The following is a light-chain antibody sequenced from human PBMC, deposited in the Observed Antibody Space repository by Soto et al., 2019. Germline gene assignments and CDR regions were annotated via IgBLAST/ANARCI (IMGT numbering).Light chain of an antibody. J-gene: IGLJ2*01. Sequence: QPVLTQSPSASASLGASVKLTCTLSSGHSNYAIAWHQQQSEKGPRYLMKLNSDGSHSKGDGIPDRFSGSSSGAERYLTISSLQSEDAADSYCQTWGSGIVVFGGGTKLTVL. CDR3: QTWGSGIVV. CDR1: SGHSNYA. V-gene: IGLV4-69*01. CDR2: LNSDGSH.